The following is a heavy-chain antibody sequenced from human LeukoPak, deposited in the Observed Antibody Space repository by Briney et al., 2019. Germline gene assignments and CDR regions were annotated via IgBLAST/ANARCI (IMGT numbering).Heavy chain of an antibody. V-gene: IGHV4-39*01. D-gene: IGHD2-2*01. J-gene: IGHJ4*02. CDR3: ARQYCSSTSCRGPFDY. Sequence: SETLSLTCTVSGGSISSSSYYWGWIRQPPGKGLEWIGSIYYSGSTYYNPSLKSRVTISVDTSKNQFSLKLSSVTAADTAVYYCARQYCSSTSCRGPFDYWGQGTLVTVSS. CDR2: IYYSGST. CDR1: GGSISSSSYY.